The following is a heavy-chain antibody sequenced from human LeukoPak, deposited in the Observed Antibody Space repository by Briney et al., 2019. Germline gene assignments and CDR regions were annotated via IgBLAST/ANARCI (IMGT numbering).Heavy chain of an antibody. J-gene: IGHJ6*03. D-gene: IGHD6-13*01. V-gene: IGHV3-30*02. CDR3: AKDCKGKYSISGYGGDYYDHCVMGV. Sequence: PGGSLRLSCAASGFTFSSYGMHWVRQAPGKGLEWVAFIRYDGSNKYYADSVKGRFTISRDNSKNTLYLQMNSLRAEDTAVYYCAKDCKGKYSISGYGGDYYDHCVMGVWGKGTTVT. CDR1: GFTFSSYG. CDR2: IRYDGSNK.